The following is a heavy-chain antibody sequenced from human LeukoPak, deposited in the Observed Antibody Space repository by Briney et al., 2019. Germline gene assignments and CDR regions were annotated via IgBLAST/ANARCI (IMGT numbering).Heavy chain of an antibody. CDR3: VKGRGYSGYEGFDY. V-gene: IGHV3-64D*06. CDR1: GFTFSSYS. J-gene: IGHJ4*02. D-gene: IGHD5-12*01. Sequence: PGGSLRLSCAASGFTFSSYSMNWVRQAPGKGLEYVSAISSNGGSTYYADSVKGRFTISRDNSKNTLYLQMSSLRAEDTAVYYCVKGRGYSGYEGFDYWGQGTLVTVSS. CDR2: ISSNGGST.